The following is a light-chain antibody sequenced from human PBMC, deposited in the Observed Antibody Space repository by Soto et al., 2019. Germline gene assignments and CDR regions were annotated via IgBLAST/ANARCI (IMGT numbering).Light chain of an antibody. Sequence: QSVLAQPPSVSGAPGQRVTISCTGSSSNIGAAYDVQWYQQLPGTAPKLLIYANTNRPSGVPGRFSGSKSGTSASLAITGLQAEDEADYYCQSYDSSLSGYVFGTGTSVTVL. CDR3: QSYDSSLSGYV. CDR2: ANT. J-gene: IGLJ1*01. V-gene: IGLV1-40*01. CDR1: SSNIGAAYD.